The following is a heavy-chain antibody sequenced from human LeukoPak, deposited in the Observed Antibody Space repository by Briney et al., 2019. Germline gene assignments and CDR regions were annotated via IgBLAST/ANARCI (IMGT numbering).Heavy chain of an antibody. V-gene: IGHV3-20*04. CDR1: GFTFGNYG. CDR3: AELGITMIEGV. Sequence: GGSLRLSCAASGFTFGNYGMSWVRQAPGKGLEWVSGINWNGGSTGYADSVEGRFTISRDNAKNSLYLQMNSLRAEDTAVYYCAELGITMIEGVWGKGTTVTISS. J-gene: IGHJ6*04. CDR2: INWNGGST. D-gene: IGHD3-22*01.